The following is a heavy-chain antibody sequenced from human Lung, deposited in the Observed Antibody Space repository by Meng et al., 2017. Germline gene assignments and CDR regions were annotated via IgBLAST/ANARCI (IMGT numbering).Heavy chain of an antibody. J-gene: IGHJ4*02. Sequence: VLLVGSGGGLVQPGRSLRLSCAASGFTFSRNAMHWVRQAPGKGLEWVAAISYDGSNQHYADSVKGRFTISRDNSENTLYLQMNSLRAEDTAVYYCARNNYGDYYFDYWGQGTLVTVSS. CDR2: ISYDGSNQ. CDR3: ARNNYGDYYFDY. D-gene: IGHD4-17*01. V-gene: IGHV3-30*01. CDR1: GFTFSRNA.